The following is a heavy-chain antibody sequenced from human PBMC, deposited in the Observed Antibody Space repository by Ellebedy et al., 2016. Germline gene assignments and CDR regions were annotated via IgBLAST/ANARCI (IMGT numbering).Heavy chain of an antibody. J-gene: IGHJ4*02. CDR3: TRDGSEWSRDY. V-gene: IGHV3-69-1*01. CDR1: GFTFSVRG. CDR2: VSSGANT. D-gene: IGHD3-3*01. Sequence: GGSLRLXXAASGFTFSVRGMTWVRQAPGKGLEWVATVSSGANTYYADSVKGRFTISRDNGKNSVFLQMNRLRVEDTALYYCTRDGSEWSRDYWGQGTLVTVSS.